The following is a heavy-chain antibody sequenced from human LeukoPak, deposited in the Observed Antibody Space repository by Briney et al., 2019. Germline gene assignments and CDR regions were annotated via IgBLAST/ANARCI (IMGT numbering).Heavy chain of an antibody. Sequence: GGSLRLSCAASGFTFTSYAMTWVRRAPGRGRGWGSQFIVSGGITYYADSVKVRFTISRDNSKNTLYLQMNSLRAEDTAVYYCAKTTAGNSSGRNPGWPVDYWGQGTLVTVSS. J-gene: IGHJ4*02. D-gene: IGHD6-19*01. CDR1: GFTFTSYA. CDR2: FIVSGGIT. V-gene: IGHV3-23*01. CDR3: AKTTAGNSSGRNPGWPVDY.